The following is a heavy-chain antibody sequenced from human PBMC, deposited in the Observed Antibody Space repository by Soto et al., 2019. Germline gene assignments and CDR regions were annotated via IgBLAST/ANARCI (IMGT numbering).Heavy chain of an antibody. J-gene: IGHJ4*02. V-gene: IGHV3-30*18. D-gene: IGHD6-13*01. CDR1: GFTFSSYG. Sequence: GGSLRLSCAASGFTFSSYGMHWVRQAPGKGLEWVAVISYDGSNKYYADSVKGRFTISRDNSKNTLYLQMNSLRAEDTAVYYCAKDRIATYFDNWRQGTLVTVSS. CDR3: AKDRIATYFDN. CDR2: ISYDGSNK.